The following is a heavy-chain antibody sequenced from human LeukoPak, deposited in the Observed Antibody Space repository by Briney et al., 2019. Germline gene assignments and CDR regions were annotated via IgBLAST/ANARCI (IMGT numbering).Heavy chain of an antibody. CDR2: INPNSGGT. CDR1: GGTFSSYA. V-gene: IGHV1-2*02. CDR3: ARGYCSGGSCYPGWFDP. J-gene: IGHJ5*02. Sequence: ASVKVSCKASGGTFSSYAISWVRQAPGQGLEWMGWINPNSGGTNYAQKFQGRVTMTRDTSIITAYMELSRLRSDDTAVYYCARGYCSGGSCYPGWFDPWGQGTLVTVSS. D-gene: IGHD2-15*01.